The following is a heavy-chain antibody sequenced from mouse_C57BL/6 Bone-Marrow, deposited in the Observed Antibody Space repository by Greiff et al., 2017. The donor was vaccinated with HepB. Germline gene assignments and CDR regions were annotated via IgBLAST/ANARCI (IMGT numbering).Heavy chain of an antibody. CDR2: IYPGDGDT. D-gene: IGHD2-5*01. Sequence: QVQLKQSGPELVKPGASVKISCKASGYAFSSSWMNWVKQRPGKGLEWIGRIYPGDGDTNYNGKFKGKATLTADTSSSTAYMQLSSLTSEDSAVYFCARKSNYGYWYFDVWGTGTTVTVSS. CDR1: GYAFSSSW. CDR3: ARKSNYGYWYFDV. J-gene: IGHJ1*03. V-gene: IGHV1-82*01.